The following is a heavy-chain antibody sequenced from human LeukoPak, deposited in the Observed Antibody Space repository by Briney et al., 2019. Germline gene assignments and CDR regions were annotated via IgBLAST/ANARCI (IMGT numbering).Heavy chain of an antibody. J-gene: IGHJ4*02. CDR1: GFTFSSYE. Sequence: GGALRLSCAASGFTFSSYEMNWVRQAPGKGLEWVSYISSSGSTIYYADSVKGRFTISRDSAKNSLYLQMNSLRAEDTAVYYCARDKGFLHRDINFYDYGGNSGEVYFDYWGQGTLVTVSS. V-gene: IGHV3-48*03. D-gene: IGHD4-23*01. CDR2: ISSSGSTI. CDR3: ARDKGFLHRDINFYDYGGNSGEVYFDY.